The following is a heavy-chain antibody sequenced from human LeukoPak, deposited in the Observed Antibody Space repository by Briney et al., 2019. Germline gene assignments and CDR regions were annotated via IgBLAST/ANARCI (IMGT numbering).Heavy chain of an antibody. CDR1: GGSISSYY. J-gene: IGHJ3*02. V-gene: IGHV4-59*01. D-gene: IGHD1-26*01. CDR2: IYYSGST. CDR3: ARYHSIVGATGADAFDI. Sequence: PSETLTLTCTVSGGSISSYYWSWIRQPPGKGLEWIGYIYYSGSTNYNPSLKSRVTISVDTSKNQFSLKLSSVTAADTAVYYCARYHSIVGATGADAFDIWGQGTMVTVSS.